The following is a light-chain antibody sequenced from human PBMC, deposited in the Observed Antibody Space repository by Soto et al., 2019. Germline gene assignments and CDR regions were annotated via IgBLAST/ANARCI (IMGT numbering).Light chain of an antibody. CDR3: QHYDSYSPTWT. J-gene: IGKJ1*01. Sequence: DIQMTQSPSTLSASVGDRVSITCRASQSIGDWLAWYQQKPGKAPKLLIYKASNLQSGVPSRFSGSGSGTDFTLNISSLQADDFATYYCQHYDSYSPTWTFGQGTKVDIK. V-gene: IGKV1-5*03. CDR1: QSIGDW. CDR2: KAS.